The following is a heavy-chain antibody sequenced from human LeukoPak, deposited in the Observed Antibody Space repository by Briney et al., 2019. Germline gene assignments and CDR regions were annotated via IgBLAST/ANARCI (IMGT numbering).Heavy chain of an antibody. CDR2: IYYSGST. D-gene: IGHD2-2*01. J-gene: IGHJ5*02. CDR1: GGSISSYY. V-gene: IGHV4-59*01. CDR3: VREDQLLTGWFDP. Sequence: SETLSLTCTVSGGSISSYYWSWIRQPPGKGLEWIGYIYYSGSTNYNPSLKSRVTISVDTSKNQFSLKLSSVTAADTAVYYCVREDQLLTGWFDPWGQGTLVTVSS.